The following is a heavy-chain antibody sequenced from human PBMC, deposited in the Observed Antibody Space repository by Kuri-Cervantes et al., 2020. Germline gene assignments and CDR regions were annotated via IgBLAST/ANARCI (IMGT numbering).Heavy chain of an antibody. Sequence: SLSLSCAASGFTFANFGMHWVRQAPGEGLEWVSGISWNSNNIVYAESVEGRLAISRDNAKNSVYLQMSSLGAEETAVYYCARPSIYSFDYWGQGAPVTVSS. J-gene: IGHJ4*02. D-gene: IGHD2/OR15-2a*01. CDR2: ISWNSNNI. CDR1: GFTFANFG. V-gene: IGHV3-9*01. CDR3: ARPSIYSFDY.